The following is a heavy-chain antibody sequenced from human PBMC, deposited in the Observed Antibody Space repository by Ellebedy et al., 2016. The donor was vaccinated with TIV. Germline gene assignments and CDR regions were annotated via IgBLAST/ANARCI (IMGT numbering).Heavy chain of an antibody. CDR1: GGSISGSSYF. CDR3: ARPRPHYNGSWPHDAFDI. Sequence: MPSETLSLTCTVSGGSISGSSYFWGWIRQPPGKGFEWIGSLKSSGSGYSYYNPSLKSRVAISVDTSNNQFSLNLSSVTAADTATYFCARPRPHYNGSWPHDAFDIWGQGTMVIVSS. J-gene: IGHJ3*02. D-gene: IGHD6-13*01. CDR2: LKSSGSGYS. V-gene: IGHV4-39*01.